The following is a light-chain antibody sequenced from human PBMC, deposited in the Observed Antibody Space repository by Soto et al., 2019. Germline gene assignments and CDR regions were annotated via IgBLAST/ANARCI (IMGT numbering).Light chain of an antibody. CDR1: QGIGNG. CDR3: LQHNSYPRT. Sequence: DIQMTQSPSSLSASVGDRVIITCRESQGIGNGLGWFQQKPGRAPKRLMYAASSLESGVPPRFSGSGSGTEFTLTISSLQPEDFATYYCLQHNSYPRTFGQGTKVEIK. V-gene: IGKV1-17*01. J-gene: IGKJ1*01. CDR2: AAS.